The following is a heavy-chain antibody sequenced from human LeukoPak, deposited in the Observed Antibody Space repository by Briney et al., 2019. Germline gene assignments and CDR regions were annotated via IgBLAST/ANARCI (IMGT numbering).Heavy chain of an antibody. D-gene: IGHD3-10*01. CDR3: ARAVPYYYGSGSYHFDY. CDR1: GYTFTSYG. J-gene: IGHJ4*02. V-gene: IGHV1-18*01. CDR2: ISAYNGNT. Sequence: ASVKVSCKASGYTFTSYGISWVRQAPGQGLEWMGWISAYNGNTNYAQKLQGKVTMTTDTSTSTAYMELRSLRSDDTAVYYCARAVPYYYGSGSYHFDYWGQGTLVTVSS.